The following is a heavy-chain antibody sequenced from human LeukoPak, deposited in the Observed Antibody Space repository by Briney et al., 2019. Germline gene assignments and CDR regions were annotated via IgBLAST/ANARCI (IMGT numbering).Heavy chain of an antibody. CDR2: IKGKTDGGTT. V-gene: IGHV3-15*01. Sequence: GGSLRLSCAASGFTFSNAWMSWVRPAPGKGLEWVGRIKGKTDGGTTDYAAPVKGRFTISRDDSKNTLYLQMNSLKTEDTAVYYCTTDWSITMIVVVHYWGQGTLVTVSS. D-gene: IGHD3-22*01. CDR3: TTDWSITMIVVVHY. CDR1: GFTFSNAW. J-gene: IGHJ4*02.